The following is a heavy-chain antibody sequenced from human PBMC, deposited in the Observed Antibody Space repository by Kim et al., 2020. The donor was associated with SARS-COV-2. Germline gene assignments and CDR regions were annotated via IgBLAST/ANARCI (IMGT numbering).Heavy chain of an antibody. Sequence: GGSLRLSCAASGFTFSSYGMPWVRQAPGKGLEWVAVIWYDGSNKYYADSVKGRFTISRDNSKNTLYLQMNSLRAEDTAVYYCASGEGYYGSGSFFDYWGQGTLVTVSS. J-gene: IGHJ4*02. D-gene: IGHD3-10*01. CDR1: GFTFSSYG. V-gene: IGHV3-33*01. CDR2: IWYDGSNK. CDR3: ASGEGYYGSGSFFDY.